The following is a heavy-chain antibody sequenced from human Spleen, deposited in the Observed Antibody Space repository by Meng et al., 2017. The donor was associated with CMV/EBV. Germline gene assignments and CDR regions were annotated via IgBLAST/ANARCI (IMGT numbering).Heavy chain of an antibody. CDR2: IIPIFGTA. CDR1: GGTFSSEG. J-gene: IGHJ4*02. D-gene: IGHD2-2*01. Sequence: SCKASGGTFSSEGISWVRQAPGRGLGWMGGIIPIFGTANYAEKFQGRVTITTDESTSTAYMELSSLRSEDTAVYYCARSSGTSFFDYWGQGTLVTVSS. V-gene: IGHV1-69*05. CDR3: ARSSGTSFFDY.